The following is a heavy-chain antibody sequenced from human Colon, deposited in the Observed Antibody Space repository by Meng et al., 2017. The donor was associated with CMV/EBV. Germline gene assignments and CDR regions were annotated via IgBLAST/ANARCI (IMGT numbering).Heavy chain of an antibody. V-gene: IGHV3-23*01. CDR2: ISGAGVST. CDR3: AKAPRLSGSYYYFES. J-gene: IGHJ4*02. Sequence: GELLESGGGLIQPGGSLTLSCAVSGFTLSNYAMSWVRQAPGKGLEWVSSISGAGVSTYYADSVKGRFTISRDNSKNTLSLQINSLRAEDTAIYYCAKAPRLSGSYYYFESWGQGTLVTVSS. D-gene: IGHD3-10*01. CDR1: GFTLSNYA.